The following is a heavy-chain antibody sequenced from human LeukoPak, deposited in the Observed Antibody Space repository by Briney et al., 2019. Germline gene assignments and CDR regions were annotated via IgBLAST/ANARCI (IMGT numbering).Heavy chain of an antibody. CDR1: GFTVSTFD. J-gene: IGHJ4*02. CDR3: TRAQLEYCRMPSCYAFDY. V-gene: IGHV3-30*03. D-gene: IGHD2-2*01. Sequence: GGSLRLSCAASGFTVSTFDMHWVRQAPGKGLEWVALISYDGDNKYYADSVKGRFTISRDNSRTTIYLQMNSLRAEDTAVYYCTRAQLEYCRMPSCYAFDYWGEGTLVTVPS. CDR2: ISYDGDNK.